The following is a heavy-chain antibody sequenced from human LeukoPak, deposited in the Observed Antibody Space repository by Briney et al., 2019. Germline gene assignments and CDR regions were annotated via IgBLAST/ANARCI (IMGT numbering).Heavy chain of an antibody. V-gene: IGHV3-23*01. D-gene: IGHD6-19*01. CDR1: GFTFSTYA. CDR2: ISGSGGST. CDR3: ASKYSSGPYYFDY. Sequence: PGGSLRLSCAASGFTFSTYAMNWVRQAPGKGLEWVSAISGSGGSTYYADSVKGRFTISRDNSKNTLYLQMNSLRAEDTAVHYCASKYSSGPYYFDYWGQGTLVTVSS. J-gene: IGHJ4*02.